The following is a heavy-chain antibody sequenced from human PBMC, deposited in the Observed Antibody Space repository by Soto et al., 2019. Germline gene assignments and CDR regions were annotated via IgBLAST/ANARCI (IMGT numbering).Heavy chain of an antibody. CDR1: GFTFSSYG. CDR2: ISYDGSNK. D-gene: IGHD3-22*01. Sequence: PGGSLRLSCAASGFTFSSYGMHWVRQAPGKGLEWVAVISYDGSNKYYADSVKGRFTISRDNSKNTLYLQMNSLRAEDTAVYYCAKDLTPLSYDSSGYPYYYYYYGMDVWGQGTTVTVSS. V-gene: IGHV3-30*18. J-gene: IGHJ6*02. CDR3: AKDLTPLSYDSSGYPYYYYYYGMDV.